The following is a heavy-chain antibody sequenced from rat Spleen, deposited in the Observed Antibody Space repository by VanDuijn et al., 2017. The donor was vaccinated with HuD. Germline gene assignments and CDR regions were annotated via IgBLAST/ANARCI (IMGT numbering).Heavy chain of an antibody. V-gene: IGHV5-29*01. CDR2: ISYDGSST. J-gene: IGHJ2*01. D-gene: IGHD1-12*02. Sequence: EVQLVESGGGLVQPGRSLKLSCVASGFTFNDYWMTWIRQAPTKGLEWVATISYDGSSTYYRDSVKGRFTISRDNAKSTLYLQMDSLRSEDTATYYCARLGYDGTYYPDWWGQGVMVTVSS. CDR3: ARLGYDGTYYPDW. CDR1: GFTFNDYW.